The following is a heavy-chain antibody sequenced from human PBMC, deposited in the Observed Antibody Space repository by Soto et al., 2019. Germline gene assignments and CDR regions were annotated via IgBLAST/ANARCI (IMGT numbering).Heavy chain of an antibody. Sequence: EVQLLESGGGFVQPGGSLRLSCAASGFTFSSYAMSWVRQAPGKGLEWVSTISGGGGTTYYADSVKGRFTISRDNSKNSLCLQRNSLRAEDTAVYYWAKDRTVGSNWYTGDYWGQGTLVTVSS. D-gene: IGHD6-13*01. CDR1: GFTFSSYA. V-gene: IGHV3-23*01. CDR3: AKDRTVGSNWYTGDY. J-gene: IGHJ4*02. CDR2: ISGGGGTT.